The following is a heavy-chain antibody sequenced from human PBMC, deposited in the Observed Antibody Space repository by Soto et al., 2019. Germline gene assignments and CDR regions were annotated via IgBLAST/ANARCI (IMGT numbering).Heavy chain of an antibody. CDR2: ISGSGGGT. Sequence: PVVSLGLCCAASGFTFSSYAMSWVRQAPGKGLEWVSAISGSGGGTYYADSVKGRFTISRDNSKNTLSLRMNSLRTEDTAGYYCDKDSRSRPYFSDKWGQGTPVTVSS. J-gene: IGHJ4*02. CDR3: DKDSRSRPYFSDK. D-gene: IGHD2-8*01. CDR1: GFTFSSYA. V-gene: IGHV3-23*01.